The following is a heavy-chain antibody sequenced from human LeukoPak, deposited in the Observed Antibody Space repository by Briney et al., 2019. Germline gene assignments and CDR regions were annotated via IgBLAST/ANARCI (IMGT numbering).Heavy chain of an antibody. Sequence: GGSLRLSCAASGFTVSSNYMSWVRQAPGKGLEWVSLIYSGGSTYYADSVKGRFTISRDDSKNTLYLQMNSPRVEDTAVYYCATFTWRGGTFDIWGQGTMVTVSS. V-gene: IGHV3-66*01. CDR3: ATFTWRGGTFDI. J-gene: IGHJ3*02. CDR2: IYSGGST. D-gene: IGHD3-10*01. CDR1: GFTVSSNY.